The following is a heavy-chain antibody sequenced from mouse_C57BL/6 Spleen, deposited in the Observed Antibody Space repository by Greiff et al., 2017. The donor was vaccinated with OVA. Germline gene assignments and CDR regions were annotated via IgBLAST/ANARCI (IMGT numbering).Heavy chain of an antibody. D-gene: IGHD2-1*01. Sequence: VQLQQSGAELVRPGASVTLSCKASGYTFTDYEMRWVKQTPVHGLEWIGAIDPETGGTAYNQKFKGKAILTADKSSSTAYRELRSLTSEDSAVYYCTTRNYDAMDYWGQGTSVTVSS. CDR1: GYTFTDYE. CDR2: IDPETGGT. V-gene: IGHV1-15*01. CDR3: TTRNYDAMDY. J-gene: IGHJ4*01.